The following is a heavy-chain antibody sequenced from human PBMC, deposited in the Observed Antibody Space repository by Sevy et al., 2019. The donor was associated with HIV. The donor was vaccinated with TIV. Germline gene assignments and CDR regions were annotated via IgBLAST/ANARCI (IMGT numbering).Heavy chain of an antibody. CDR3: AKDKRSTSCCRICGMDV. J-gene: IGHJ6*04. V-gene: IGHV3-23*01. D-gene: IGHD2-2*01. CDR2: ISGSGGST. CDR1: GFTFSSYA. Sequence: GGSLRLSCAASGFTFSSYAMSWVRQAPGKGLEWVSAISGSGGSTYYADSVKGRFTISRDNSKNTLYLQMNSLRAEDTAVYYCAKDKRSTSCCRICGMDVWGKGTTVTVSS.